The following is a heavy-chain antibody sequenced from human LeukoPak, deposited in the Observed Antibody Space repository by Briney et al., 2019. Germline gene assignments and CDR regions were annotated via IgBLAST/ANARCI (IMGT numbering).Heavy chain of an antibody. CDR2: IYSGGST. Sequence: GGSLRLSCVVSGFTVSSNYMTWVRQAPGKGLEWVSVIYSGGSTYYADSVKGRFTISRDNSKNTLYLQMNSLRAEDTAVYYCARDQLSCSGGTCYSSWGQGAWSPSPQ. J-gene: IGHJ5*02. CDR3: ARDQLSCSGGTCYSS. CDR1: GFTVSSNY. D-gene: IGHD2-15*01. V-gene: IGHV3-53*01.